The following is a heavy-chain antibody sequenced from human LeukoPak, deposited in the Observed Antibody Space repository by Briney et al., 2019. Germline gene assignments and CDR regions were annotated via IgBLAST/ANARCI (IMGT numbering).Heavy chain of an antibody. Sequence: SETLSLTCSVSGVPISTCYWSWLRQSPGKGLEWIAYVYYNGDILYNPSLKSRVSISLDTSKNQVSLSVTSVTAADTAVYYCATSSDTASAYWGQGTLVTVSS. CDR2: VYYNGDI. J-gene: IGHJ4*02. CDR1: GVPISTCY. D-gene: IGHD5-18*01. CDR3: ATSSDTASAY. V-gene: IGHV4-59*01.